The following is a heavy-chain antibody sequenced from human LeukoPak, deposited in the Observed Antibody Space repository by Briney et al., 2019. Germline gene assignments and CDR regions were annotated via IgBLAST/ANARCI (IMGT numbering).Heavy chain of an antibody. V-gene: IGHV4-59*01. CDR1: DDFICTYY. CDR2: ISYSGST. J-gene: IGHJ4*02. Sequence: SETLSLTCSVSDDFICTYYWSWIRQPPGTGPEWIGFISYSGSTNYNPSLKSRVTISIDTSKNQFSLRLSSVTAADTAVYYCARVRATGSLRYFDYWGQGTLVTVSS. D-gene: IGHD1-14*01. CDR3: ARVRATGSLRYFDY.